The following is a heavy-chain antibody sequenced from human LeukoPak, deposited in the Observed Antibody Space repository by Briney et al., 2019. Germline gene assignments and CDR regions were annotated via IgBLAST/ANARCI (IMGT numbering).Heavy chain of an antibody. CDR3: AKSDFTMIVHPFDY. D-gene: IGHD3-22*01. V-gene: IGHV1-24*01. Sequence: ASVKVSCKVSGFTLTELSMHWVRQAPGKGLEWMGCFDPEDGETIYAQKFQGRVTMTEDTSTDTAYMELSSLRSEDTAVYYCAKSDFTMIVHPFDYWGQGTLVTVSS. J-gene: IGHJ4*02. CDR2: FDPEDGET. CDR1: GFTLTELS.